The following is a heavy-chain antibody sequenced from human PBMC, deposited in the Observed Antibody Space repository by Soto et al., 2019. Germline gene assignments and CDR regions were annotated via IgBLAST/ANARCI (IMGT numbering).Heavy chain of an antibody. J-gene: IGHJ6*02. CDR2: IYYSGST. CDR3: ARESPAFDYYDNGMDV. CDR1: GGSISSGGYY. Sequence: SETLSLTCTVSGGSISSGGYYWSWIRQHPGKGLEWIGYIYYSGSTYYNPSLKSRVTISVDTSKNQFSLKLSSVAAADTAVYYCARESPAFDYYDNGMDVWGQGTTVTVYS. V-gene: IGHV4-31*03. D-gene: IGHD3-22*01.